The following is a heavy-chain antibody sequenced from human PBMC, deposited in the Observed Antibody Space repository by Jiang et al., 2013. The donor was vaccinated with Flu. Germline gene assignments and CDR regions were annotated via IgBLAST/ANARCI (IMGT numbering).Heavy chain of an antibody. J-gene: IGHJ4*02. CDR2: IYYSGST. D-gene: IGHD3-22*01. V-gene: IGHV4-59*01. Sequence: SLTCTVSGGSISSYYWSWIRQPPGKGLEWIGYIYYSGSTNYNPSLKSRVTISVDTSKNQFSLKLSSVTAADTAVYYCATSEGYYDGSGYQYYFDYWGQGTLVTVSS. CDR3: ATSEGYYDGSGYQYYFDY. CDR1: GGSISSYY.